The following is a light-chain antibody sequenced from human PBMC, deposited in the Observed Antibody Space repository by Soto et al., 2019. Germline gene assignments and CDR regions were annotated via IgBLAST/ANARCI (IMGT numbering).Light chain of an antibody. J-gene: IGLJ1*01. CDR1: ISDIGYYNY. V-gene: IGLV2-14*01. Sequence: QSALTQPASVSGSPGQSITISCTGTISDIGYYNYVSWYQHHPGKAPKLIIYDVSNRPSGVSNRFSGSKSGNTASLTISGLQAEDEADYFCSSYASTSTNVFGTGTKLTVL. CDR3: SSYASTSTNV. CDR2: DVS.